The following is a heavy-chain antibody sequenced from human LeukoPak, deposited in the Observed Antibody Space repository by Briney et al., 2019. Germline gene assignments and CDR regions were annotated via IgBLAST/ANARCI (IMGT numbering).Heavy chain of an antibody. D-gene: IGHD3-10*01. V-gene: IGHV3-23*01. CDR2: ISGSGGST. J-gene: IGHJ4*02. Sequence: GGSLRLSCATSGFTFSNAWMNWVRQAPGKGLEWVSAISGSGGSTYYADSVKGRFTISRDNSKNTLYLQMNSLRAEDTAVYYCAKSMVRGVISFSDYYFDYWGQGTLVTVSS. CDR1: GFTFSNAW. CDR3: AKSMVRGVISFSDYYFDY.